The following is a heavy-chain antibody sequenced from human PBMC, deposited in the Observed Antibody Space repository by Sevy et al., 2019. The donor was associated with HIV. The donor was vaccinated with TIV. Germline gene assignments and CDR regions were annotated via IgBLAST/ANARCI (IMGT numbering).Heavy chain of an antibody. V-gene: IGHV5-51*01. CDR2: IYPGDSDT. Sequence: GESLKISCKGSGYSFTSYWIGWVRHMPRKGLEWMWIIYPGDSDTRYSPSFQGQVTISADKSISTAYLQWSSLKASDTATYYCARRVMAAVDYWGQGTLVTVSS. D-gene: IGHD6-13*01. J-gene: IGHJ4*02. CDR3: ARRVMAAVDY. CDR1: GYSFTSYW.